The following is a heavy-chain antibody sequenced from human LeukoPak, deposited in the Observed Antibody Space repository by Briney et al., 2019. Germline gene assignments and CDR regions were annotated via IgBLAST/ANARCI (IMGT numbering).Heavy chain of an antibody. D-gene: IGHD3-16*02. Sequence: ASVTLSRTSSGYTFTGNNLHWVRHGQGPGHGLMGWVNINCGGSNYSHQSHGSVTMTRVTTISTPYMVLSSLRSDATAADYCSRVGYDYGGGSYRLQYAFDIWGQGTMVTVSS. V-gene: IGHV1-2*02. CDR2: VNINCGGS. CDR3: SRVGYDYGGGSYRLQYAFDI. CDR1: GYTFTGNN. J-gene: IGHJ3*02.